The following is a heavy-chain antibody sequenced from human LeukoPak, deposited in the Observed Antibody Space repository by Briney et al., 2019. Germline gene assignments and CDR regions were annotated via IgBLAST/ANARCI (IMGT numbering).Heavy chain of an antibody. V-gene: IGHV4-59*01. CDR2: IYYSGST. CDR1: GGSISSYY. CDR3: ARDRGMVAALYYFDY. Sequence: SETLSLTCTVSGGSISSYYWSWIRQPPGKGLEWIGYIYYSGSTNYNPSLKSRVTISVDTSKNQFSLKLSSVTAADTAVYYCARDRGMVAALYYFDYWGQGTLVTVSS. D-gene: IGHD2-15*01. J-gene: IGHJ4*02.